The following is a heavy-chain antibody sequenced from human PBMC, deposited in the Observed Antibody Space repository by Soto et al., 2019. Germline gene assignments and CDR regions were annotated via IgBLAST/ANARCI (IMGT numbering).Heavy chain of an antibody. V-gene: IGHV3-21*01. Sequence: GGSLRLSCAAFGFTFSSYSMNWVRQAPGKGLEWVSSISSSSYIYYADSVKGRFTISRDNAKNSLYLQMNSLRAEDTAVYYCARVDRGYSYGYGYYYYYGMDVWGQGTTVTVSS. CDR2: ISSSSYI. CDR1: GFTFSSYS. D-gene: IGHD5-18*01. J-gene: IGHJ6*02. CDR3: ARVDRGYSYGYGYYYYYGMDV.